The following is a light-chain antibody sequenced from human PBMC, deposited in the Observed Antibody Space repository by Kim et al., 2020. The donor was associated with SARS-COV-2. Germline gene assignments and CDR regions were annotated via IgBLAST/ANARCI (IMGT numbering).Light chain of an antibody. CDR3: QQSNNWPPLT. J-gene: IGKJ1*01. Sequence: SPGETATLSGRASQTINNKLVWYQQKPGQAPRLLIYDATTRATGIPARFIGSGSETDFTLTISSLQSEDFAVYYCQQSNNWPPLTFGQGTKVDIK. CDR1: QTINNK. V-gene: IGKV3-15*01. CDR2: DAT.